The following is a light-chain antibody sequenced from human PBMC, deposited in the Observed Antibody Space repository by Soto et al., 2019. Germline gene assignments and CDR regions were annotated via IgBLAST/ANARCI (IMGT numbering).Light chain of an antibody. CDR2: ATS. Sequence: AIQMTQSPSSLSASVGDRVTITCRASQGIRNDLGWYQQRPGKAPKLLIYATSNLQTGVPSRFSGSGSGTDFPLTISSLPPEDFGIYYCLKNYGYPRTFGQGTKGE. V-gene: IGKV1-6*01. CDR3: LKNYGYPRT. CDR1: QGIRND. J-gene: IGKJ1*01.